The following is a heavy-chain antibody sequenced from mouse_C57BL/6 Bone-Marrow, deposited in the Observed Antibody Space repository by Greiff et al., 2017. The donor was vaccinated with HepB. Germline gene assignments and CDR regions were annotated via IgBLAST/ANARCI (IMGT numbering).Heavy chain of an antibody. CDR2: INPGSGGT. D-gene: IGHD4-1*01. V-gene: IGHV1-55*01. J-gene: IGHJ2*01. Sequence: QVQLQQPGAELVKPGASVKMSCKASGYTFTSYWITWVKQRPGQGLEWIGVINPGSGGTNYNEKFKGKATLTADKSSSTAYMQLSSLTSEDSAVYFCATLTGTDWGQGTTLTVSS. CDR1: GYTFTSYW. CDR3: ATLTGTD.